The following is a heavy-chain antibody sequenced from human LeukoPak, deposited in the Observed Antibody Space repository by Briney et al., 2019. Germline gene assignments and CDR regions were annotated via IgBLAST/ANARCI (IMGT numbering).Heavy chain of an antibody. J-gene: IGHJ4*02. CDR3: AREGSGWHYFDY. CDR2: ISSSGSTI. CDR1: GFTFSGSE. V-gene: IGHV3-48*03. D-gene: IGHD6-19*01. Sequence: GGSLRLSCAASGFTFSGSEMNWVRQAPGKGQEWVSYISSSGSTIKYADSVKGRFTISRDNAKNSLSLQMSSLRAEGTAVYYCAREGSGWHYFDYWGQGTLVTVSS.